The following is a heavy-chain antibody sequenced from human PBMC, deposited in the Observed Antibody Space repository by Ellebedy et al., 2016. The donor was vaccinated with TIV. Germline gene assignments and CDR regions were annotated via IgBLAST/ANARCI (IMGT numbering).Heavy chain of an antibody. V-gene: IGHV1-69*06. J-gene: IGHJ3*02. Sequence: SVKVSCXASGGTFSSYAISWVRQAPGQGLEWMGGIIPIFGTANYAQKFQGRVMITADKSTSTAYMELSSLRSEDTAVYYCAGHSGYYRTAYAFDIWGQGTMVTVSS. CDR1: GGTFSSYA. CDR3: AGHSGYYRTAYAFDI. CDR2: IIPIFGTA. D-gene: IGHD3-22*01.